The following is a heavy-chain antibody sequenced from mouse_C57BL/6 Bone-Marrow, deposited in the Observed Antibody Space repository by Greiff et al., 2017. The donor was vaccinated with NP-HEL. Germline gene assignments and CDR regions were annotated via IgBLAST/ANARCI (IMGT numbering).Heavy chain of an antibody. Sequence: VQLQQSGAELVRPGASVKLSCTASGFNIKDDYMHWVKQRPEQGLEWIGWIDPENGDTEYASKFQGKATITADTSSNTAYLQLSSLTSEDTAVYYWTTEDWAWFAYWGQGTLVTVSA. D-gene: IGHD4-1*01. J-gene: IGHJ3*01. CDR3: TTEDWAWFAY. V-gene: IGHV14-4*01. CDR1: GFNIKDDY. CDR2: IDPENGDT.